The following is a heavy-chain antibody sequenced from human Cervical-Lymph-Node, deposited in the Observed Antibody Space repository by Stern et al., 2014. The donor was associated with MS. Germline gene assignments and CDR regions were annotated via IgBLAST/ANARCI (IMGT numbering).Heavy chain of an antibody. V-gene: IGHV3-23*04. CDR3: AKRRYGDYEYFDY. Sequence: EVQLVESGGGLVQPGGSLRLSCSASGFTFSTYPMSWVRQAPGQGLEWVSAIIVTSGTTYYAASVKGRFTISRDNSKNTLYLHMTTLRAEDTAVYYCAKRRYGDYEYFDYWGQGTLVTVSS. CDR1: GFTFSTYP. D-gene: IGHD4-17*01. J-gene: IGHJ4*02. CDR2: IIVTSGTT.